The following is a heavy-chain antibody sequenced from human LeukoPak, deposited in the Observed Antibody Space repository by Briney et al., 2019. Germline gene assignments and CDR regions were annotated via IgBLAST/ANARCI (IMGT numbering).Heavy chain of an antibody. J-gene: IGHJ6*02. CDR2: IYYSGTT. Sequence: SETLSLTCTVSGGSISSSSYYWGWIRQPPGKGLEWIGYIYYSGTTNYNPSLKSRVTMSVDTSNNHLSLRLTSVTAADTALYYCARHSYNYYGLDVWGQGTTITVSS. D-gene: IGHD1-26*01. CDR3: ARHSYNYYGLDV. V-gene: IGHV4-61*05. CDR1: GGSISSSSYY.